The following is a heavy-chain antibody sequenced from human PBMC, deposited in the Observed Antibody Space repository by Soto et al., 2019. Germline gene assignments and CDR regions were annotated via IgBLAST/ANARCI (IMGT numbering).Heavy chain of an antibody. D-gene: IGHD6-19*01. CDR1: GGSISGHY. V-gene: IGHV4-59*11. J-gene: IGHJ4*02. CDR3: ARVGSSGWYPDY. Sequence: SSETLSLTCSVSGGSISGHYWTWIRQSPGKGLEWIGYIFYSGSTNYNPSLKSRVTISVDTSKNQFSLKMSSVTAADTAVYYCARVGSSGWYPDYSGRATMYTVSS. CDR2: IFYSGST.